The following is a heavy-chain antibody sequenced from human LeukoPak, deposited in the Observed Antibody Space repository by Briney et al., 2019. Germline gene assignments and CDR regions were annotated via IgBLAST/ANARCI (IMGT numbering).Heavy chain of an antibody. D-gene: IGHD3-10*01. CDR3: ARDLSENYSADY. CDR2: ISYDGSVK. V-gene: IGHV3-30*04. CDR1: GFTFRTHA. J-gene: IGHJ4*02. Sequence: SGGSLRLSCAASGFTFRTHAMHWVRQAPGKGLEWVTFISYDGSVKYYIDSVKGRFTISRDNSKNTLYLQMNSLRAEDTSLYYCARDLSENYSADYWGQGTLVTVSS.